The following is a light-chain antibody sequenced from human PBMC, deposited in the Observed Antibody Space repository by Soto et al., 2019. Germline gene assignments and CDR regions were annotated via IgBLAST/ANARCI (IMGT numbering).Light chain of an antibody. V-gene: IGKV1-5*03. CDR3: QQYDSYPFT. J-gene: IGKJ4*01. CDR1: QSINNW. CDR2: KAS. Sequence: DIPMTQSPSTLSASVGDRVTITCRASQSINNWLAWYQQKPGKAPKLLISKASNLKSGVPSRFSGTGSGTEFPLTISSLQPDDFASYYCQQYDSYPFTFGGGTKVEI.